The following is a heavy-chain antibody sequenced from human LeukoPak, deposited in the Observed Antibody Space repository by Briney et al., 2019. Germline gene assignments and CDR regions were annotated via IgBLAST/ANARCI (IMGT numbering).Heavy chain of an antibody. V-gene: IGHV4-34*01. D-gene: IGHD2-2*01. J-gene: IGHJ6*03. Sequence: SETLPLTCAVYGGSFSGYYWSWIRQPPGKGLEWIGEINHSGSTNYNPSLKSRVTISVDTSKNQFSLKLSSVTAADTAVYYCARGVLVGSTSYYYYYYYYMDVWGKGTTVTVSS. CDR1: GGSFSGYY. CDR2: INHSGST. CDR3: ARGVLVGSTSYYYYYYYYMDV.